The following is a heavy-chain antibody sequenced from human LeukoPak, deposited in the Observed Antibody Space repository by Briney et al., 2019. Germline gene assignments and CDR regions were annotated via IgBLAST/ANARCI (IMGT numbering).Heavy chain of an antibody. CDR2: INPSGGST. CDR3: ARASGLPFTMTLDY. V-gene: IGHV1-46*01. Sequence: ASVKVSCKASGYTFSGYSMHWVRQAPGQGLEWMGIINPSGGSTSYAQKFQGRVTMTRDTSTSTVYMELSSLRSEDTAVYYCARASGLPFTMTLDYWGQGTLVTASS. J-gene: IGHJ4*02. CDR1: GYTFSGYS. D-gene: IGHD3-22*01.